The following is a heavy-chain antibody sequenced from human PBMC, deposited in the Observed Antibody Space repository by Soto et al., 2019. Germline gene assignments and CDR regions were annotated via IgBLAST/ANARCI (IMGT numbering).Heavy chain of an antibody. D-gene: IGHD3-9*01. CDR3: ARERSGIWYDILTGYYSDFDY. CDR1: GFTFSSYG. V-gene: IGHV3-33*01. J-gene: IGHJ4*02. CDR2: IWYDGSNK. Sequence: QVQLVESGGGVVQPGRSLRLSCAASGFTFSSYGMHWVRQAPGKGLEWVAVIWYDGSNKYYADSVKGRFTISRDNSKNTLYLQMNRLRAEDTAVYYCARERSGIWYDILTGYYSDFDYWGQGTLVTVSS.